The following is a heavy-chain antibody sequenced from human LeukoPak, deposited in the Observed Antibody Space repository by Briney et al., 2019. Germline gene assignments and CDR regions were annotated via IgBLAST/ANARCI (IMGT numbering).Heavy chain of an antibody. D-gene: IGHD3-10*01. CDR2: IYSGGST. Sequence: GGSLRLSCAASGFTVSSNYMSWVRQAPGKGLEWVSVIYSGGSTYYADSVKGRFTISRDNSKNTLYLQMSSLRAGDTAVYYCGLYYYGSGSYYGMDVWGQGTTVTVSS. CDR1: GFTVSSNY. V-gene: IGHV3-66*01. J-gene: IGHJ6*02. CDR3: GLYYYGSGSYYGMDV.